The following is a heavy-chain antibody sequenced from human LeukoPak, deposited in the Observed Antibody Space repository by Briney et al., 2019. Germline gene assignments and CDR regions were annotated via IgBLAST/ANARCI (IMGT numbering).Heavy chain of an antibody. CDR3: ARPGYSGSHRSAFDI. CDR2: IYPGDSDS. CDR1: GYSFTSYW. D-gene: IGHD1-26*01. V-gene: IGHV5-51*01. Sequence: PRGSLKISCKGSGYSFTSYWIGWVRQMPGKGLEWMGIIYPGDSDSRYSPSFQGQVTISADKSISTVYLQWSSLKASDSAMYYCARPGYSGSHRSAFDIWGQGTMVTVSS. J-gene: IGHJ3*02.